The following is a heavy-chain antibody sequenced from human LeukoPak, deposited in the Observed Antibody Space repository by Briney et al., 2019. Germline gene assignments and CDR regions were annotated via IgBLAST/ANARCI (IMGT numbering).Heavy chain of an antibody. V-gene: IGHV4-61*01. D-gene: IGHD5-18*01. CDR3: ARGPKYSYGPPRDY. J-gene: IGHJ4*02. CDR1: GGSVSSGSYY. Sequence: SETLSLTCTVSGGSVSSGSYYWSWIRQPPGKGLEWIGYIYYSGSTNYNPSLKSRVTISVDTSKNQLSLKLSSVTAADTAVYYCARGPKYSYGPPRDYWGQGTLVTVSS. CDR2: IYYSGST.